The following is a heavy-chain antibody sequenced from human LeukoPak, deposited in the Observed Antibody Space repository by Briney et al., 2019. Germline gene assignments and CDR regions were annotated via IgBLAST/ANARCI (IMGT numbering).Heavy chain of an antibody. D-gene: IGHD6-19*01. J-gene: IGHJ3*02. CDR2: ISYDGSNK. V-gene: IGHV3-30*18. Sequence: PGTSLRLSCAASGFTFSSYGMHWVRQPPGKGLEWVADISYDGSNKYYADSVKGRFTISRDNSKNTLFLQMSSLRAEDTAVYYCAKDAAGGWYSGWGAFDIWGQGTMVTVSS. CDR1: GFTFSSYG. CDR3: AKDAAGGWYSGWGAFDI.